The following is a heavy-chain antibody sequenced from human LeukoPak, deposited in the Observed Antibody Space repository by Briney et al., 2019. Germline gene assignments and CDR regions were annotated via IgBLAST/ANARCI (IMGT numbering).Heavy chain of an antibody. CDR3: ARVNYGGNSFSDY. Sequence: GGSLRLSCAASGFTFSSYWMHWVRQAPGNGLVWVSRINSDGASTNYADSVKGRFTISRDNAKNTLYLQMNSLRAEDTAVYYCARVNYGGNSFSDYWGQGTLVTVSS. CDR2: INSDGAST. D-gene: IGHD4-23*01. J-gene: IGHJ4*02. CDR1: GFTFSSYW. V-gene: IGHV3-74*01.